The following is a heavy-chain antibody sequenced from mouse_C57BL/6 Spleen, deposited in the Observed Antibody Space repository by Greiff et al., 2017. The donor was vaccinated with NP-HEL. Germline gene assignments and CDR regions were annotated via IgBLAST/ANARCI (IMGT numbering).Heavy chain of an antibody. Sequence: QVQLQQSGAELVMPGASVKLSCKASGYTFTSYWMHWVKQRPGQGLEWIGEIDPSDSYTNYNQKFKGKSTLTVDKSSSTAYMQLSSLTSEDSAVYYCARSPYGPWFAYWGQGTLVTVSA. J-gene: IGHJ3*01. D-gene: IGHD1-1*02. CDR3: ARSPYGPWFAY. V-gene: IGHV1-69*01. CDR1: GYTFTSYW. CDR2: IDPSDSYT.